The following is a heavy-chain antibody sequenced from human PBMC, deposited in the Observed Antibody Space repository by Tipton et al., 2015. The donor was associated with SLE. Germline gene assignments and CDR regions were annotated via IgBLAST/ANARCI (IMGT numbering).Heavy chain of an antibody. CDR1: GFIFSDYA. CDR3: ARGVRTGAGDYFDY. V-gene: IGHV3-30*04. D-gene: IGHD7-27*01. Sequence: SLRLSCAASGFIFSDYAMHWVRQAPGKGLEWVAVISNDGGTTFYADSVRGRFTISRDNSKNTVYLQMNSLRAEDTAVFYCARGVRTGAGDYFDYWGQGTLVAVSS. J-gene: IGHJ4*02. CDR2: ISNDGGTT.